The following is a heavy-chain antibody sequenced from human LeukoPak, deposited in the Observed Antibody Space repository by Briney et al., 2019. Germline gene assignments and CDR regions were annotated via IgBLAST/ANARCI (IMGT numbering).Heavy chain of an antibody. CDR2: INHSGYT. V-gene: IGHV4-34*01. J-gene: IGHJ4*02. Sequence: TSETLSLTCAVYGESSFSSYYWSWIRQTPGGALEWIGEINHSGYTNYNPSLKGRVTLSIDTSKNQFSLRLNSVTAADTAVYYCSRQVVGNDYWGQGTLVTVSS. CDR3: SRQVVGNDY. CDR1: GESSFSSYY. D-gene: IGHD3-22*01.